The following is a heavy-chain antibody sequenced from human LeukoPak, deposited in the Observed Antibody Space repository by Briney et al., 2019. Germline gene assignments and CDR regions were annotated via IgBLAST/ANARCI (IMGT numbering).Heavy chain of an antibody. Sequence: GGSLRLSCVASGFTFSSYTMNWVRQAPGKGLEWVSSISSSSTYIYYADSVKGRFTISRGNAKNSLYLQMNSLRAEDTAVYYCARGFNLVSTSWGQGTLVTVSS. D-gene: IGHD6-13*01. CDR1: GFTFSSYT. J-gene: IGHJ4*02. CDR2: ISSSSTYI. V-gene: IGHV3-21*01. CDR3: ARGFNLVSTS.